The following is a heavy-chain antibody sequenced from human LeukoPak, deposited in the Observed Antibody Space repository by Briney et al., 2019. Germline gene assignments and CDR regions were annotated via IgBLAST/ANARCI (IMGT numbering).Heavy chain of an antibody. CDR3: AGGLGYCSGGSCRGAFDI. Sequence: PGGSLRLSCAASGFTFSDYYMSWIRQAPGKGLEWASYISSSGSTIYYADSVKGRSTISRDNAKNSLYLQMNSLRAEDTAVYYCAGGLGYCSGGSCRGAFDIWGQGTMVTVSS. V-gene: IGHV3-11*01. CDR1: GFTFSDYY. D-gene: IGHD2-15*01. J-gene: IGHJ3*02. CDR2: ISSSGSTI.